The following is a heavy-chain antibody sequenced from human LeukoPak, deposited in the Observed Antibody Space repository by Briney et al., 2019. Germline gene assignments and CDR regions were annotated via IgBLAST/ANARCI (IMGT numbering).Heavy chain of an antibody. D-gene: IGHD6-6*01. J-gene: IGHJ4*02. V-gene: IGHV1-18*01. CDR1: GYTFTCYG. CDR2: ISAYNGNT. CDR3: ARDWGPYSSSSSSFDY. Sequence: ASVKVSCKASGYTFTCYGISWVRQAPGQGLEWMGWISAYNGNTNYAQKLQGRVTMTTDTSTSTAYMELRSLRSEDTAVYYCARDWGPYSSSSSSFDYWGQGTLVTVSS.